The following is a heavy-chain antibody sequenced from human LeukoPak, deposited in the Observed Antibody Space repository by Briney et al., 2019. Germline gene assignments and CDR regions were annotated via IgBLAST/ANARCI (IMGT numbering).Heavy chain of an antibody. Sequence: QSGGSLRLSCAASGFTFSSYAMHGVRQAPGKGLEWVAFIWSEGSNKYYADSVRGRFTISRDNSKNTLYLQINSLRAEDTAVYYCARDLYSVSSWSAYDSWGQGILVTVSS. CDR1: GFTFSSYA. J-gene: IGHJ4*02. D-gene: IGHD5/OR15-5a*01. CDR3: ARDLYSVSSWSAYDS. V-gene: IGHV3-33*01. CDR2: IWSEGSNK.